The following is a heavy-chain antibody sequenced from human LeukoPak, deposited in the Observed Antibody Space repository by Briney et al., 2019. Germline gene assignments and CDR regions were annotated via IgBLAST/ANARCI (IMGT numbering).Heavy chain of an antibody. Sequence: SVKVSCKASGGTFSSYAISWVRQAPGQGLEWMGGIIPIFGTANYAQKFQGRVTITADKSTSTAYMELSSLRSEDTAVYYCARKVVPAAVWFGPWGQGTLVTVSS. D-gene: IGHD2-2*01. CDR3: ARKVVPAAVWFGP. J-gene: IGHJ5*02. V-gene: IGHV1-69*06. CDR2: IIPIFGTA. CDR1: GGTFSSYA.